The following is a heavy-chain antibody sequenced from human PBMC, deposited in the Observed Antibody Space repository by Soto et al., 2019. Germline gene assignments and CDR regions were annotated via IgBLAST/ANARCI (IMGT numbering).Heavy chain of an antibody. J-gene: IGHJ6*02. CDR1: GGTFSSYA. D-gene: IGHD6-13*01. CDR3: ARDIAAAGTRYYYYCGMDV. V-gene: IGHV1-69*01. Sequence: QVQLVQSGAEVKKPGSSVKVSCKASGGTFSSYAISWVRQAPGQGLEWMGGIIPIFGTANYAQKFQGRVTITADESTSTAYMELSSLRSEDTAVYYCARDIAAAGTRYYYYCGMDVWGQGTTVTVSS. CDR2: IIPIFGTA.